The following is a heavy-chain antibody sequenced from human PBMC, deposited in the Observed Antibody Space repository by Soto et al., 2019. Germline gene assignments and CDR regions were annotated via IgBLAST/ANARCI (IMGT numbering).Heavy chain of an antibody. D-gene: IGHD3-3*01. J-gene: IGHJ6*02. CDR2: ISSSSSYI. CDR3: ARASLSIFGVVTSMDV. CDR1: GFTFSSYS. V-gene: IGHV3-21*01. Sequence: EVPLVESGGGLVKPGGSLRLSCAASGFTFSSYSMNWVRQAPGKGLEWVSSISSSSSYIYYADSVKGRFTISRDNAKNSLYLQMNSLRAEDTAVYYCARASLSIFGVVTSMDVWGQGTTVTVSS.